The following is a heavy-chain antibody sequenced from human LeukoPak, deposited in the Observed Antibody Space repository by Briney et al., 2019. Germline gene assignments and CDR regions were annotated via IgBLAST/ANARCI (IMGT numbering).Heavy chain of an antibody. CDR3: ARARTSIRFTDSFDI. J-gene: IGHJ3*02. CDR2: IIPILRSA. Sequence: SVKVSCKASGGTFSSNAITWVRQAPGQGLEWLGGIIPILRSASYAQKFRGRLRMTSDESTTTAYMELSSLSSDDTAMYFCARARTSIRFTDSFDIWSQGTLVTVSS. V-gene: IGHV1-69*13. CDR1: GGTFSSNA. D-gene: IGHD2-21*01.